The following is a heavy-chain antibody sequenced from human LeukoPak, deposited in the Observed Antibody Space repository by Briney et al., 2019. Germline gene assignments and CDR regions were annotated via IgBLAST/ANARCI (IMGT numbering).Heavy chain of an antibody. V-gene: IGHV3-11*01. CDR1: GFTAITNY. CDR2: ICSSGSTI. Sequence: GGSLRLSCAASGFTAITNYMSWVRQAPGKGLEWVSYICSSGSTIYYADSLKGRFTTSRDNAKNSLYLQMNSLRAEDTAVYYCARERYCSSTSCLIGKEFDYWGQGTLVTVSS. D-gene: IGHD2-2*01. J-gene: IGHJ4*02. CDR3: ARERYCSSTSCLIGKEFDY.